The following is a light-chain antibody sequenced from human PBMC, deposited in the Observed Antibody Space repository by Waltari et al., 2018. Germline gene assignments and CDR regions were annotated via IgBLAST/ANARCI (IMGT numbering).Light chain of an antibody. V-gene: IGLV2-11*01. CDR3: CSYAGAYTYV. CDR2: DVK. J-gene: IGLJ1*01. Sequence: QSALTQPRSVSGSPGQSITISCIGTSRDVGASDYVSWYQQHPGRAPTLIIYDVKKRPSGVPDRFSGSKSGNTASLTISGLQAEDEADYYCCSYAGAYTYVFG. CDR1: SRDVGASDY.